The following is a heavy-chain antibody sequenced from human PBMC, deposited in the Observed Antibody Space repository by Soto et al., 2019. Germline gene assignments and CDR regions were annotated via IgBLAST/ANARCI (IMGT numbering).Heavy chain of an antibody. V-gene: IGHV3-74*01. CDR3: ARCRDDFWSANLAGYYGMDV. D-gene: IGHD3-3*01. J-gene: IGHJ6*02. Sequence: EVQLVESGGGLVQPGGSLRLSCAASGFTFSSYWMHWVRQAPGKGLVWVSRINSDGSSTSYADSVKGRFTISRDNAKNTLYLQMNSLRAEETAVYYCARCRDDFWSANLAGYYGMDVWGQGTTVTVSS. CDR1: GFTFSSYW. CDR2: INSDGSST.